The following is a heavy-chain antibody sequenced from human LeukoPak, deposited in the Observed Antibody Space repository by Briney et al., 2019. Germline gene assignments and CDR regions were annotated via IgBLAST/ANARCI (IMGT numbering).Heavy chain of an antibody. V-gene: IGHV3-7*01. CDR3: ARDSRQLIY. D-gene: IGHD6-6*01. Sequence: GGSLRLSCAASGFTFSSYAMSWVRQAPGKGLEWVANIKHDGSEKYYVDSVKGRFTISRDNAKNSLYLQMNSLRAEDTAVYYCARDSRQLIYWGQGTLVTVSS. CDR2: IKHDGSEK. J-gene: IGHJ4*02. CDR1: GFTFSSYA.